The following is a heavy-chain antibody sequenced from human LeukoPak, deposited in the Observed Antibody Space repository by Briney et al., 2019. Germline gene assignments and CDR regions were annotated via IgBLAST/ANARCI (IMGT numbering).Heavy chain of an antibody. CDR2: INHSGST. J-gene: IGHJ4*02. D-gene: IGHD6-19*01. Sequence: SETLSLTCAVYGGSFSGYYWSWIRQPPGKGLEWIGEINHSGSTNYNPSLKSRVTISVDTSKNQFSLKLSSVTAADTAVHYCAREGAVAGKYDYWGQGTLVTVSS. V-gene: IGHV4-34*01. CDR3: AREGAVAGKYDY. CDR1: GGSFSGYY.